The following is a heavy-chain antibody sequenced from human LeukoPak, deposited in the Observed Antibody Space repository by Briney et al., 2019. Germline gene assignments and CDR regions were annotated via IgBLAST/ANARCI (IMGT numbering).Heavy chain of an antibody. CDR2: IKQDGSTK. D-gene: IGHD3-22*01. V-gene: IGHV3-7*01. J-gene: IGHJ3*02. CDR1: GFTFSNSW. CDR3: ARDRLGAWDSSGYYGGAFDI. Sequence: GGSLSLSCAASGFTFSNSWMAWVRQAPGKGLEWVANIKQDGSTKNYVGSVKGRFTISRDNAKNSLYLQMDSLRAEDTAVYYCARDRLGAWDSSGYYGGAFDIWGQGTMVTVSS.